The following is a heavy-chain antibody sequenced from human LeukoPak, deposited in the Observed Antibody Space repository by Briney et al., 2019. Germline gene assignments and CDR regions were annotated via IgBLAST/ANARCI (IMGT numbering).Heavy chain of an antibody. J-gene: IGHJ4*02. V-gene: IGHV1-69*13. CDR1: GGTFSTYA. D-gene: IGHD6-6*01. CDR2: IIPIFGTA. Sequence: SVKVSCKASGGTFSTYAISWVRQAPGQGLGWMGGIIPIFGTANYAQKFQGRVTITADESTSTAYMELSSLRSEDTAVYYCARAAYSSSYAAGYWGQGTLVTVSS. CDR3: ARAAYSSSYAAGY.